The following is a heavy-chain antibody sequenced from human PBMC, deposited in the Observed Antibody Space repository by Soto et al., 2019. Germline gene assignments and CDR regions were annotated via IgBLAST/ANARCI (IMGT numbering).Heavy chain of an antibody. Sequence: GSLRLSCAASGFTFSSYAMSWVRQAPGKGLEWVSAISGSGGSTYYADSVKGRFTISRDNSKNTLYLQMNSLRAEDTAVYYCAKGGGITIFGVVSSEPYYYGMDAWGQGTTVTVSS. CDR3: AKGGGITIFGVVSSEPYYYGMDA. J-gene: IGHJ6*02. CDR2: ISGSGGST. CDR1: GFTFSSYA. D-gene: IGHD3-3*01. V-gene: IGHV3-23*01.